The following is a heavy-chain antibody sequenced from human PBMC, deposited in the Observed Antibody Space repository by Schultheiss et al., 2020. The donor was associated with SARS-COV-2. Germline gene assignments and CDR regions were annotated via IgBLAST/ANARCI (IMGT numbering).Heavy chain of an antibody. CDR3: ARALRSYSSSWYIH. D-gene: IGHD6-13*01. Sequence: SETLSLTCAVYGGSFSGYYWSWIRQPPGKGLEWIGEINHSGSTNYNPSLKRRVTMSVDTSKNQCSLKVSSVTAADTAVYYCARALRSYSSSWYIHWGQGTLVTVSS. J-gene: IGHJ4*02. V-gene: IGHV4-34*01. CDR2: INHSGST. CDR1: GGSFSGYY.